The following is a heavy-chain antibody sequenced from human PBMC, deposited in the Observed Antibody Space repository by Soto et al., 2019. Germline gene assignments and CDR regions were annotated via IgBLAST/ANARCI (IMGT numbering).Heavy chain of an antibody. Sequence: SETLSLTCTASGGSVSSGSYYWSWIRQPPGKGLEYIGYISYSGSTNYNSSLKSRVTISKDPSETQFSLKVSSVTAADTAVYYCARGLGANWFDPWGQGTLVTVSS. CDR3: ARGLGANWFDP. V-gene: IGHV4-61*01. D-gene: IGHD1-26*01. CDR1: GGSVSSGSYY. J-gene: IGHJ5*02. CDR2: ISYSGST.